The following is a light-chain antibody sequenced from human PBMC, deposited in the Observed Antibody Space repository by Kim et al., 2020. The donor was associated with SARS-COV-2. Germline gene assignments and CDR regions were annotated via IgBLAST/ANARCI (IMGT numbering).Light chain of an antibody. CDR2: DAS. J-gene: IGKJ4*01. Sequence: VSPGDRATLSCRASQSVSRYLAWYQHKPGQTPRLLIYDASNRATGLPARFSGSGSGTDFTLTISSLEPEDFAVYYCQQRGAWPLTFGGGTKVDIK. V-gene: IGKV3-11*01. CDR1: QSVSRY. CDR3: QQRGAWPLT.